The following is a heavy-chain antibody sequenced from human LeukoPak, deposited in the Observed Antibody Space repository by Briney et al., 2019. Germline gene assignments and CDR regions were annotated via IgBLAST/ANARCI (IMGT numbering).Heavy chain of an antibody. CDR1: GYTFTGYY. CDR2: INPNSGGT. Sequence: ASVKVSCKASGYTFTGYYMHWVRQAPGQGLEWMGRINPNSGGTNYAQKFQGRVTMTRDTSISTAYMELSRLRSDDTAVYYCARGYYSSGSYSWFDPWGQGTLVTVSS. CDR3: ARGYYSSGSYSWFDP. V-gene: IGHV1-2*06. D-gene: IGHD3-10*01. J-gene: IGHJ5*02.